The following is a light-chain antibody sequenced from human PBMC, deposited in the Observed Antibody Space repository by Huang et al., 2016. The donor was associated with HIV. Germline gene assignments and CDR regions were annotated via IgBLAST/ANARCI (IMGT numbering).Light chain of an antibody. CDR2: GVS. J-gene: IGKJ1*01. V-gene: IGKV1-17*03. CDR1: QDIFTY. Sequence: DIQMTQSPSVMSASVGDRVTITCRANQDIFTYLDWFQQKPGKVPKRLIYGVSSLQSGVPSRVSGSESGTEFTLTISSLQPEDFATYYCLQHKAFHWPTWGQGTQVEV. CDR3: LQHKAFHWPT.